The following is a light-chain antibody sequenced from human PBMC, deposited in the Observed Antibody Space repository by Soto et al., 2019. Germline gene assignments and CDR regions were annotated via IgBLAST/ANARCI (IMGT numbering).Light chain of an antibody. CDR2: AAS. V-gene: IGKV1-9*01. CDR1: QDVSRY. Sequence: DIQLTQSPSFLSASVGDRVTITCRASQDVSRYLAWYQQKPGKAPNLLIYAASTLRSGVPSRFSGSGSETEFTLTISSPLPEDFATYYCQQLNSYVFAFGPGTKVDIK. J-gene: IGKJ3*01. CDR3: QQLNSYVFA.